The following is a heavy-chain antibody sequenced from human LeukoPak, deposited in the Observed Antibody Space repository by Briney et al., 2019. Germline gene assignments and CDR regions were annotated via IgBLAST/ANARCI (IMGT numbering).Heavy chain of an antibody. J-gene: IGHJ6*02. CDR1: GGTFSSYA. Sequence: SVKVSCKASGGTFSSYAISWVRQSPGQRLEWMGRIIPILGIANYAQKFQGRVTITAHKSTSTAYMELSSLRSEDTAVYYCAIDLGYYYGSGSYYTPYYYYGMDVWGQGTTVTVSS. CDR2: IIPILGIA. V-gene: IGHV1-69*04. D-gene: IGHD3-10*01. CDR3: AIDLGYYYGSGSYYTPYYYYGMDV.